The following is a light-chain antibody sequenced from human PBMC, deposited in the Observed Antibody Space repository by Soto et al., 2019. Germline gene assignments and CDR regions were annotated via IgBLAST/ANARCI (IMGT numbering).Light chain of an antibody. CDR3: QQSHSEPFT. CDR2: AAS. V-gene: IGKV1-39*01. Sequence: DLQMTQSPSSLSAFVGDRVTITCRASQSIGYYLNWYQQKNGKAPKLLIYAASNLQSGVPSRFSGSGYGTDFTLTVRSLQPEDFASYYCQQSHSEPFTFGQGTELEIK. J-gene: IGKJ2*01. CDR1: QSIGYY.